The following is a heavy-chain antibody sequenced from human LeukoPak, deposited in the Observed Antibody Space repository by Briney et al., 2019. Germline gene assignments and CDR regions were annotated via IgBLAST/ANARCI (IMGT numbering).Heavy chain of an antibody. V-gene: IGHV3-23*01. Sequence: PGGSLRLSCAASGFTFSSYSMNWVRQAPGEGLGWVSIISGSGADTFYTDSVKGRFTISRDNSKNTLYLQMNSLRAEDTAVYYRAKPHGVGYLGQGTLVTVSS. CDR1: GFTFSSYS. CDR2: ISGSGADT. J-gene: IGHJ4*02. D-gene: IGHD4-17*01. CDR3: AKPHGVGY.